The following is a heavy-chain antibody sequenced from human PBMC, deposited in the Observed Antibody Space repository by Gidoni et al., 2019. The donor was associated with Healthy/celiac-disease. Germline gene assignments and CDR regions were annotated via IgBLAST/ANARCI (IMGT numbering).Heavy chain of an antibody. J-gene: IGHJ6*02. Sequence: QVQLVESGGGVVQPGRSLRLSCAASGFTFSSYAMHWVRQAPGKGLEWVAVISYDGSNKYYADAVKGRFTISRDNSKNTLYLQMNSLRAEDTAVYYCARVEYYGSGSYSYYYGMDVWGQGTTVTVSS. CDR3: ARVEYYGSGSYSYYYGMDV. CDR1: GFTFSSYA. CDR2: ISYDGSNK. V-gene: IGHV3-30*04. D-gene: IGHD3-10*01.